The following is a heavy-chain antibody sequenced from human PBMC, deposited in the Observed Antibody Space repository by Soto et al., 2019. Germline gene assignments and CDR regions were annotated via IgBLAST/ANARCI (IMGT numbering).Heavy chain of an antibody. V-gene: IGHV3-23*01. J-gene: IGHJ6*02. D-gene: IGHD3-10*01. CDR1: GFPFSSYV. CDR2: ISGGGGST. Sequence: PGGSLRLSCAVSGFPFSSYVMTWVRQAPGKGLEWVSVISGGGGSTNYAESVKGRFTISRDNSGNTLYLQMNSLRAEDTAVYYCAKAVTLVRGINPYSYGLDVWGQGTTVTVSS. CDR3: AKAVTLVRGINPYSYGLDV.